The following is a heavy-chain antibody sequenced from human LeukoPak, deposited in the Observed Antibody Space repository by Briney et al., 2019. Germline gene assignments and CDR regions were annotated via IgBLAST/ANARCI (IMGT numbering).Heavy chain of an antibody. CDR2: ISYDGSNK. D-gene: IGHD3-10*01. V-gene: IGHV3-30-3*01. CDR1: GFTFSSYA. Sequence: GGSLRLSCAASGFTFSSYAMHWVRQAPGKGLEWVAVISYDGSNKYYADSMKGRFTISRDNSKNTLYLQMNSLRAEDTAVYYCARDLDYYGSGSALGCWGQGTLVTVSS. CDR3: ARDLDYYGSGSALGC. J-gene: IGHJ4*02.